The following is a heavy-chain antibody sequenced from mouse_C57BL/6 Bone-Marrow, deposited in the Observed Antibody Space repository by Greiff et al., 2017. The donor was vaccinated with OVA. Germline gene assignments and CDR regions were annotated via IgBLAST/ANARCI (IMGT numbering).Heavy chain of an antibody. D-gene: IGHD4-1*01. J-gene: IGHJ2*01. CDR1: GYTFTSYT. CDR3: ARRGLGKYYFDY. CDR2: INPSSGYT. Sequence: VKLVESGAELARPGASVKMSCKASGYTFTSYTMHWVKQRPGQGLEWIGYINPSSGYTKYNQKFKDKATLTADKPSSTAYMQLSSLTSEDSAVYYCARRGLGKYYFDYWGQGTTLTVSS. V-gene: IGHV1-4*01.